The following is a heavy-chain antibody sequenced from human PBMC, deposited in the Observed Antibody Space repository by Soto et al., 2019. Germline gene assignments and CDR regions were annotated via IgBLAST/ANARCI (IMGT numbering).Heavy chain of an antibody. CDR2: ISYDGSNK. Sequence: GGSLRLSCAASGFTFSSYGMHCVRQAPGKGLEWVAVISYDGSNKYYADSVKGRFTISRDNSKNTLYLQMNSLRAEDTAVYYCAKGELGYCSSTSCPYYYYGMDVWGQGTTVTVSS. CDR3: AKGELGYCSSTSCPYYYYGMDV. J-gene: IGHJ6*02. D-gene: IGHD2-2*01. CDR1: GFTFSSYG. V-gene: IGHV3-30*18.